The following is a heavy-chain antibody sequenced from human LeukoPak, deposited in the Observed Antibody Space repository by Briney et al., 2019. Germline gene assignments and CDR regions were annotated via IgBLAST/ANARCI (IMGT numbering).Heavy chain of an antibody. J-gene: IGHJ1*01. CDR3: ARALPRGGATY. D-gene: IGHD1-26*01. CDR1: GGTFSSYA. V-gene: IGHV1-69*04. Sequence: EASVKVSCKASGGTFSSYAISWVRQAPGQGLEWMGRIIPILGIANYAQKFQGRVTITADKSTSTAYMELSSLRSEDTAVYYCARALPRGGATYWGQGTLVTVSS. CDR2: IIPILGIA.